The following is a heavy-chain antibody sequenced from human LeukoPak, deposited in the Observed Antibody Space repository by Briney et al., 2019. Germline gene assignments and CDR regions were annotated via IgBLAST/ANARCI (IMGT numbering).Heavy chain of an antibody. CDR3: ARALDSSGWFLTSLDY. D-gene: IGHD6-19*01. Sequence: ASVKVSCKASGYTFTVFYMHWVRQAPGQGLEWMGWINPNSGGTNYAQKFQGRVTMTRDTSISTVYMELSSLRSEDTAVYYCARALDSSGWFLTSLDYWGQGALVTVSS. J-gene: IGHJ4*02. V-gene: IGHV1-2*02. CDR1: GYTFTVFY. CDR2: INPNSGGT.